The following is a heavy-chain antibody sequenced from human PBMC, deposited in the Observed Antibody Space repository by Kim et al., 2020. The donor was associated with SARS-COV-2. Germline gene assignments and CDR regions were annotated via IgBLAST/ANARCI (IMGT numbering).Heavy chain of an antibody. CDR2: IWYDGSNK. CDR3: ARDRQIGYCTNGVCQLHYYYGMDV. Sequence: GGSLRLSCAASGFTFSSYGMHWVRQAPGKGLEWVAVIWYDGSNKYYADSVKGRFTISRDNSKNTLYLQMNSLRAEDTAVYYCARDRQIGYCTNGVCQLHYYYGMDVWGQGTTVTVSS. J-gene: IGHJ6*02. CDR1: GFTFSSYG. V-gene: IGHV3-33*01. D-gene: IGHD2-8*01.